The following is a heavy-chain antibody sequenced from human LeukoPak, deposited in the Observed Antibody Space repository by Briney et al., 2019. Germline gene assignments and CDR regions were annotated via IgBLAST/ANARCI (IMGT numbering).Heavy chain of an antibody. CDR1: GGSMTNYF. J-gene: IGHJ4*02. Sequence: PSETLSLTCTVSGGSMTNYFWNWIRQSPGKGLEWIAYIYKNERVKYNPSLKSRVSTSVDTSKNQFSLRLNSVTAADTAVYFCARASFNSYGIDGFDYWGQGTPVTVSS. V-gene: IGHV4-59*01. CDR3: ARASFNSYGIDGFDY. CDR2: IYKNERV. D-gene: IGHD5-18*01.